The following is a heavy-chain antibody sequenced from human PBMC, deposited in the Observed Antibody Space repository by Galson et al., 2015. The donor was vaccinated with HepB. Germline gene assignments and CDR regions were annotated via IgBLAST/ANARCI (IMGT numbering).Heavy chain of an antibody. J-gene: IGHJ4*02. Sequence: SLRLSCAASGFTFNSYEFNWVRQAPGKGLEWVSYISSSGNTIYYADSVKGRFTISRDNARNSLYLQMNSLRAEDTAVYYCARRGTNSWYVGYFDYWGQGTLVTVSS. CDR3: ARRGTNSWYVGYFDY. D-gene: IGHD6-13*01. CDR2: ISSSGNTI. CDR1: GFTFNSYE. V-gene: IGHV3-48*03.